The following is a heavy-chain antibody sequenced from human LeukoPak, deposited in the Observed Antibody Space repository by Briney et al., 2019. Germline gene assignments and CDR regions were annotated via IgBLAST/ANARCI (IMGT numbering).Heavy chain of an antibody. CDR1: GGSISSYY. D-gene: IGHD6-13*01. Sequence: PSVTLSLTCTVSGGSISSYYWSWIRQSPGKGLEWIGYIYYSGSTNYNPSLKSRVTISVDTSKNQFSLRLSSVTAADTAVYYCARFRGIIAAAGNWFDPWGQGTLVTVSS. J-gene: IGHJ5*02. CDR2: IYYSGST. CDR3: ARFRGIIAAAGNWFDP. V-gene: IGHV4-59*01.